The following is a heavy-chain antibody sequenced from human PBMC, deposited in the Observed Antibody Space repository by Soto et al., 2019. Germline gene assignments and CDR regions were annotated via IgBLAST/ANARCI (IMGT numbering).Heavy chain of an antibody. CDR2: VYNSGST. CDR1: GGSISSNY. J-gene: IGHJ4*02. D-gene: IGHD6-13*01. V-gene: IGHV4-59*01. CDR3: ARYRREAVAGYTLDN. Sequence: SETLSLTCTVSGGSISSNYWTWIRQPPGKGLEWIGYVYNSGSTNYNPSLKSRVTISEDTPKSQFSLKVNSMTAADTAVYYCARYRREAVAGYTLDNWGQGILVTVSS.